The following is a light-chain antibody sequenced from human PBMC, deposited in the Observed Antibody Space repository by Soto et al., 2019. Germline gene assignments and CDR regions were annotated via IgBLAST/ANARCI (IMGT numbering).Light chain of an antibody. CDR3: SSSITNNIVV. V-gene: IGLV2-14*01. Sequence: QSALTQPASVSGSPGQSITISCTGTSSDVGDYNYVSWYQQHPGKAPKLIIYEVSHRLSGVSNRFSGPKSGHTASLTISGLQDDDEADYYCSSSITNNIVVFGGGTKVTVL. CDR1: SSDVGDYNY. J-gene: IGLJ2*01. CDR2: EVS.